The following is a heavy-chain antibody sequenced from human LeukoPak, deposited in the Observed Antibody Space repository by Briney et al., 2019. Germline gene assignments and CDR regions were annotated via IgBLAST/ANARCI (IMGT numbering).Heavy chain of an antibody. V-gene: IGHV3-11*04. D-gene: IGHD3-10*01. CDR1: GFTFSDYY. Sequence: TGGSLRLSCAASGFTFSDYYMSWIRQAPGKGLESVSYISSSGSTIYYADSVKGRFTISRDNAKNSLYLQMNSLRAEDTAVYYCARVSYYGSGSYYNGHYYMDVWGKGTTVTVSS. CDR3: ARVSYYGSGSYYNGHYYMDV. CDR2: ISSSGSTI. J-gene: IGHJ6*03.